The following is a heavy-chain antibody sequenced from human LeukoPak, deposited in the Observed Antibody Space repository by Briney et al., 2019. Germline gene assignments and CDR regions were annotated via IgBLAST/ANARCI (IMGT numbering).Heavy chain of an antibody. CDR2: INHSGST. D-gene: IGHD6-19*01. CDR3: ATRQGYSSGWYGWRAFDI. CDR1: GGSFSGYY. J-gene: IGHJ3*02. V-gene: IGHV4-34*01. Sequence: SETLSLTCAVYGGSFSGYYWSWIRQPPGKGPEWIGEINHSGSTNYNPSLKSRVTISVDTSKNQFSLKLSSVTAADTAVYYCATRQGYSSGWYGWRAFDIWGQGTMVTVSS.